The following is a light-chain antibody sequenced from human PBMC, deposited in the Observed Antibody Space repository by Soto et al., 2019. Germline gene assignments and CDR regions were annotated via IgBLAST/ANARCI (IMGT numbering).Light chain of an antibody. Sequence: EIVMTQSPATLSVSPGERATLSCRASQRVSSNLAWYQQKPGQAPRLLIYGASTRATGIPARFSGSGSGTEFTLTISSLQSEDFAVYYCQQSNNWPPWTFGQGTKVEIQ. V-gene: IGKV3-15*01. J-gene: IGKJ1*01. CDR1: QRVSSN. CDR3: QQSNNWPPWT. CDR2: GAS.